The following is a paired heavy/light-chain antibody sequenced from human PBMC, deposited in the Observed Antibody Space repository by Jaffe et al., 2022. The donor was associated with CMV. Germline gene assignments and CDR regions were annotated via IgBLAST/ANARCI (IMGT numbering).Heavy chain of an antibody. V-gene: IGHV5-51*01. CDR3: ARVQGRMTLLGVVTGETDYYFDS. Sequence: EVQLVQSGAEVKKPGESLKISCKGSENSFSNHYIAWVRQMPGKGLEWMGNIYPDDSDTIYSPSFQGQVTMSADKSTRTAYLQWSSLTASDTAMYYCARVQGRMTLLGVVTGETDYYFDSWGQGALVTVSS. CDR2: IYPDDSDT. D-gene: IGHD3-3*01. J-gene: IGHJ4*02. CDR1: ENSFSNHY.
Light chain of an antibody. CDR1: QSVSSNY. CDR2: GAS. V-gene: IGKV3-20*01. J-gene: IGKJ4*01. Sequence: EIVLTQSPGTLSLSPGDRATLSCRASQSVSSNYLAWYQQKPGQAPKLLIYGASKRATGIPDRFSGSGSGTDFTLTISTLESEDFAMYYCQQFHGSPRALTFGGGTKVEIK. CDR3: QQFHGSPRALT.